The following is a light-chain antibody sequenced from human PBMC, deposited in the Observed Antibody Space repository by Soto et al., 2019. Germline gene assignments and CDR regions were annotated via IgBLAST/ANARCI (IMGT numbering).Light chain of an antibody. CDR2: RAS. CDR3: QQGYTSPPWT. Sequence: DIQMTQSPSSLSASVGDRVTISCRASQIISTYLNWYQQKPGTAPRLLISRASSVKSGVPPRFSGSGSGRDFTLTISSLRPEDIATYFGQQGYTSPPWTFGQGTKVEVK. V-gene: IGKV1-39*01. J-gene: IGKJ1*01. CDR1: QIISTY.